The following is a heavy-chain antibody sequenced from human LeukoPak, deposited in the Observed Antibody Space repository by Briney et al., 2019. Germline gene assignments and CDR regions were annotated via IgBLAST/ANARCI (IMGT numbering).Heavy chain of an antibody. CDR1: GYTFTSYG. J-gene: IGHJ5*02. CDR3: ARENCSGGSCYSVWFDP. Sequence: VASVKVSCKASGYTFTSYGISWVRQAPGQGLEWMGWISAYNGNTNYAQKLQGRVTMTTDTSTSTAYMELRSLRSDDTAVYYCARENCSGGSCYSVWFDPWGQGTLVTVSS. D-gene: IGHD2-15*01. CDR2: ISAYNGNT. V-gene: IGHV1-18*01.